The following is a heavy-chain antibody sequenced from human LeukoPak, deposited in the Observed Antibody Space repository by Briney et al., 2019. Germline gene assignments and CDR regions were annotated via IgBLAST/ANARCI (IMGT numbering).Heavy chain of an antibody. Sequence: GGSLRLSCAASGFTFSRYAMSWVRQAPGKGLEWVSAISGSGGSTNYADSVKGRFTISRDNSKNTLYLQMNSLRVEDTAVYYCARSELGYNYYYMDVWGKGTTVTISS. CDR3: ARSELGYNYYYMDV. D-gene: IGHD3-10*01. CDR2: ISGSGGST. CDR1: GFTFSRYA. V-gene: IGHV3-23*01. J-gene: IGHJ6*03.